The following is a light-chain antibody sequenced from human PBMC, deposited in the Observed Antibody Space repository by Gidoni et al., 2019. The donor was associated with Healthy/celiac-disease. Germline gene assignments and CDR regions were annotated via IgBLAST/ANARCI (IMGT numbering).Light chain of an antibody. CDR1: SSDVGGYDS. CDR3: SSYTSSSTSVI. V-gene: IGLV2-14*01. J-gene: IGLJ2*01. Sequence: QSALTQPASVSGSPGQSITISCTGTSSDVGGYDSVSWYQQHPDKAPKLMIYEVSNRPSGVSNRFSGSKSGNTASLTISGLQADDEADYYCSSYTSSSTSVIFGGGTKLTVL. CDR2: EVS.